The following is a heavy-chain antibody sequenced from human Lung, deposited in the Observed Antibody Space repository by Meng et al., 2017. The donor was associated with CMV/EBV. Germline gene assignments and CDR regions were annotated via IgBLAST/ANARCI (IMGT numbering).Heavy chain of an antibody. CDR3: AREEGIGGFDP. D-gene: IGHD3-10*01. J-gene: IGHJ5*02. CDR2: IYYSGST. Sequence: QVHLRGSGPGLVKPSGTLSLTCTVSGGSISSYYWCWIRQPPGKGLEWIGYIYYSGSTNYNPSLKSRVTISVDTSKNQFSLKLSSVTAADTAVYYCAREEGIGGFDPWGQGTLVTVSS. CDR1: GGSISSYY. V-gene: IGHV4-59*01.